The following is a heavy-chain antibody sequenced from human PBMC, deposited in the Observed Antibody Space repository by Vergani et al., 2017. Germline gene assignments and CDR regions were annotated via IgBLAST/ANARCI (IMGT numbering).Heavy chain of an antibody. Sequence: QVQLQESGPGLVKPPGTLSLTCTVSGGPISNNNWWSWVRQPPGKGLEWIGEVYHSGSTNYNPSLKSRVTISVDKSKNQISLKLRSVTAADTAVYYCVRQWKLQGAFDIGGQGTMVTVSS. J-gene: IGHJ3*02. CDR3: VRQWKLQGAFDI. D-gene: IGHD1-1*01. CDR1: GGPISNNNW. V-gene: IGHV4-4*03. CDR2: VYHSGST.